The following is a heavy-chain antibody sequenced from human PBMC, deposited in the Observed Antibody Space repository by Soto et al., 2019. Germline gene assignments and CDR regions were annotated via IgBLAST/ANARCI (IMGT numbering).Heavy chain of an antibody. V-gene: IGHV2-5*02. CDR1: GFSLSTSGGG. CDR3: IQSRCGGDCLQSYASHYYYGMDA. Sequence: GSGPTLVNPTQTLTLTCTFSGFSLSTSGGGVGWIRQPPGKALEWLALIYWDDDKRYSPSLRSRLTINKDTSKNQVVLTMTNMDPVDTATYYCIQSRCGGDCLQSYASHYYYGMDARGHGTTVTVSS. CDR2: IYWDDDK. D-gene: IGHD2-21*02. J-gene: IGHJ6*02.